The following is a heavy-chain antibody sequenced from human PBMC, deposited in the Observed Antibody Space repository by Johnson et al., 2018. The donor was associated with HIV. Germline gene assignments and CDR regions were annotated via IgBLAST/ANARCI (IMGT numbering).Heavy chain of an antibody. Sequence: VQLVESGGGVVQPGGSLRLSCAASGFTFTNAWMNWVRQAPGKGLEWVGRIKSKTDDGTTDYAAPVKGRFTISRDDSQNTLYLQMNSLKTEDTAVYYCARGSQEMVTIWNAFDIWGQGTMVTVSS. V-gene: IGHV3-15*01. J-gene: IGHJ3*02. CDR2: IKSKTDDGTT. D-gene: IGHD5-24*01. CDR3: ARGSQEMVTIWNAFDI. CDR1: GFTFTNAW.